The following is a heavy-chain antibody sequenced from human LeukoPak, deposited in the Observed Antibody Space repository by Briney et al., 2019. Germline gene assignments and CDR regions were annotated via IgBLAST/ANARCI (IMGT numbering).Heavy chain of an antibody. V-gene: IGHV1-2*02. CDR3: ARGRGSYYGGGAFDI. J-gene: IGHJ3*02. D-gene: IGHD1-26*01. CDR1: GYTFTDYY. CDR2: INPDSGGT. Sequence: ASVKVSCKASGYTFTDYYMHWVRQAPGQGLEWMGWINPDSGGTNYAQKFQGRVTMTRNTSISTAYMELSSLRSEDTAVYYCARGRGSYYGGGAFDIWGQGTMVTVSS.